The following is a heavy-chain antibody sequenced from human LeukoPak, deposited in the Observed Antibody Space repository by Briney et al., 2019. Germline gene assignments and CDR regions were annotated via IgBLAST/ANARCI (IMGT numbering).Heavy chain of an antibody. J-gene: IGHJ5*02. CDR3: ARFDLRHMAP. V-gene: IGHV4-59*01. Sequence: SETLSLTCTVSGGSISSYYWSWIRQPPGKGLEWIGYIYYSGSTNYNPSLKSRVTISVDTSENQFSLKLSSVTAADTAVYYCARFDLRHMAPWGQGTLVTVSS. CDR2: IYYSGST. D-gene: IGHD2-21*01. CDR1: GGSISSYY.